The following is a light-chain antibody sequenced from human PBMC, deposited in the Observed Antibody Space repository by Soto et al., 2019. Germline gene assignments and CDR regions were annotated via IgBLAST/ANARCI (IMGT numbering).Light chain of an antibody. V-gene: IGKV3-20*01. CDR3: QPSGRSGT. CDR1: QSVSRR. CDR2: GAS. J-gene: IGKJ1*01. Sequence: EVGVSLSPGAVSLSTGGRATLSCWASQSVSRRLAWYQHRPGQSPRLLISGASMRASGVPVRFSGSGSGTGFTLTISRLEPEDFAVYYCQPSGRSGTFGQ.